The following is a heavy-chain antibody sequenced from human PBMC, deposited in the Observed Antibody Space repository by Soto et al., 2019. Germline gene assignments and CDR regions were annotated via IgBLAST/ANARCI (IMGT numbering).Heavy chain of an antibody. Sequence: SVKVSCKASVGTFSSYAISWVRQAPGQGLEWVGGIIPIFGTANYAQKFQGRVTITADESTSTSYMGLSSLRSEDTAVYYCARSLLEGLFPPPPYYYGMDVWGQGTTVTVSS. V-gene: IGHV1-69*13. CDR3: ARSLLEGLFPPPPYYYGMDV. CDR1: VGTFSSYA. CDR2: IIPIFGTA. J-gene: IGHJ6*02. D-gene: IGHD3-3*01.